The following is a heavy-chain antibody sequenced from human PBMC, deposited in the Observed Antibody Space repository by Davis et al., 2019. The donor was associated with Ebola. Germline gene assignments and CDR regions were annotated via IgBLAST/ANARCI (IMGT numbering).Heavy chain of an antibody. CDR1: GYTFSSYG. Sequence: AASVKVSCKTAGYTFSSYGINWVRQAPGHGLEWMGWISDYNGKTNYAQKLQDRVTLSTDPSTSTAYMESRSLRYDDTAVYYCARVQDYYDSSGYYPGAFDSWGQGTMVTVSS. CDR2: ISDYNGKT. V-gene: IGHV1-18*04. D-gene: IGHD3-22*01. CDR3: ARVQDYYDSSGYYPGAFDS. J-gene: IGHJ3*02.